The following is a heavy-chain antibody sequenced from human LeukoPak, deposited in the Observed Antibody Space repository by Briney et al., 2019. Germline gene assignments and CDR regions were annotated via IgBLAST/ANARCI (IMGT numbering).Heavy chain of an antibody. CDR1: GGSISSGGYY. J-gene: IGHJ3*02. CDR3: ARGRLPFAFDI. V-gene: IGHV4-31*03. Sequence: SETLSLTCTVSGGSISSGGYYWSWIRQHPGKGLEWIGYIYYSGSTYYNPSLKSRVTISVDTSKNQFSLKLTSVTAADTAVYYCARGRLPFAFDIWGQGTMVTVSS. CDR2: IYYSGST.